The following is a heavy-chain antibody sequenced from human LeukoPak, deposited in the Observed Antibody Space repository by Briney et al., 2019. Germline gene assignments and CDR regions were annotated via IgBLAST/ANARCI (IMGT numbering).Heavy chain of an antibody. CDR1: GFTFSNFW. D-gene: IGHD1/OR15-1a*01. V-gene: IGHV3-30*02. CDR2: IRYDGSNK. CDR3: AKVKQYYYYYMDV. J-gene: IGHJ6*03. Sequence: GGSLRLSCAASGFTFSNFWMAWVRQVPGKGPEWVAFIRYDGSNKYYADSVKGRFTISRDNSKNTLYLQMNSLRAEDTAVYYCAKVKQYYYYYMDVWGKGTTVTISS.